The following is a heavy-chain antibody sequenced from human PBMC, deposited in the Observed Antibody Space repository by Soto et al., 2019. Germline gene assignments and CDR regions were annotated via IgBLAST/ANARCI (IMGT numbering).Heavy chain of an antibody. D-gene: IGHD2-15*01. CDR2: LGAARDP. CDR3: AKDQASGQGSFDS. Sequence: VGSLRLSCAASGFSFRDYDMHWVRQRKGKGLEWVSALGAARDPYYVGSVKGRFSVSRDNAQNSLFLQMNSLRADDTAVYYCAKDQASGQGSFDSWGQGTLVTVSS. CDR1: GFSFRDYD. J-gene: IGHJ4*02. V-gene: IGHV3-13*05.